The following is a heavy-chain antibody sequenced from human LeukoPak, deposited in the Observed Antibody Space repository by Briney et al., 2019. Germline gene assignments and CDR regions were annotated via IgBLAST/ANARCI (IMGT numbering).Heavy chain of an antibody. CDR2: ISSSSSYI. CDR3: ARATGGGATYPDY. J-gene: IGHJ4*02. CDR1: GFTFSSYS. Sequence: GGSLRLSCAASGFTFSSYSMNWVRQAPGKGLVWVSSISSSSSYIYYADSVKGRFTISRDNAKNSLYLQMNSLRAEDTAVYYCARATGGGATYPDYWGQGTLVTVSS. V-gene: IGHV3-21*01. D-gene: IGHD1-26*01.